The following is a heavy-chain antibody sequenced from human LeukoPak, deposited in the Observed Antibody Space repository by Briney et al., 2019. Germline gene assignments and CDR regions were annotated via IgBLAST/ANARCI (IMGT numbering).Heavy chain of an antibody. V-gene: IGHV4-39*07. CDR1: GGSISSSSYS. CDR3: ARMAPYGDYLHDY. Sequence: SETLSLTCTVSGGSISSSSYSWGWIRQPPGKGLEWCGSLYYSGSTYYNPSLKSRVTISVDTSKNQFSLKLNSVTAADAAVYYCARMAPYGDYLHDYWGQGTLVTVSS. D-gene: IGHD4-17*01. CDR2: LYYSGST. J-gene: IGHJ4*02.